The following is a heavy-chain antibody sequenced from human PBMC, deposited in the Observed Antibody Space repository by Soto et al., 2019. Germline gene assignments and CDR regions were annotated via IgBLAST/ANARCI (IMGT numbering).Heavy chain of an antibody. V-gene: IGHV4-31*03. CDR3: AREGRFLEWLLGGEVRGVFDY. Sequence: PSETLSLTCTVSGGSISSGGYYWSWIRQHPGKGLEWIGYIYYSGSTYYNPSLKSRVTISVDTSKNQFSLKLSSVTAADTAVYYCAREGRFLEWLLGGEVRGVFDYWGQGTLVTVSS. CDR1: GGSISSGGYY. CDR2: IYYSGST. J-gene: IGHJ4*02. D-gene: IGHD3-3*01.